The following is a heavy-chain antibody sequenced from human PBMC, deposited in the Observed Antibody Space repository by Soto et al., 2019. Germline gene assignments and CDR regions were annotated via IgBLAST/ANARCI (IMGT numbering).Heavy chain of an antibody. CDR1: EDSVSSNRAA. Sequence: PSQTLSLTCAISEDSVSSNRAAWNWIRQSPSRGLEWLGRTYYRSKWYDDYAVSVKSRITINPDTSKNQFSLQLNSVTPEDTAVYYCARAWGFSSGWYGSFSYWGQGPLVTVSS. V-gene: IGHV6-1*01. CDR3: ARAWGFSSGWYGSFSY. J-gene: IGHJ4*02. D-gene: IGHD6-19*01. CDR2: TYYRSKWYD.